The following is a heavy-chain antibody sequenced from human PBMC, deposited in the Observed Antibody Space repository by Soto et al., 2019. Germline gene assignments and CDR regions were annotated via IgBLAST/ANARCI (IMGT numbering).Heavy chain of an antibody. J-gene: IGHJ4*02. V-gene: IGHV3-23*01. D-gene: IGHD2-21*02. Sequence: GGSLRLSCAASGFSFRSNGMSWVRQAPGRGLEWVSTINNGGENTHYADSVKGRFTISRDNSKDTLYLQMSSLRAEDTAVYYCATDCCGSDDSLFDYWGQGTLVTVSS. CDR2: INNGGENT. CDR1: GFSFRSNG. CDR3: ATDCCGSDDSLFDY.